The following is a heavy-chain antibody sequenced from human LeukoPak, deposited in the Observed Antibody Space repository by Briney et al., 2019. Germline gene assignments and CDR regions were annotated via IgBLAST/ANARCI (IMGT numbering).Heavy chain of an antibody. D-gene: IGHD2-2*01. V-gene: IGHV3-20*04. CDR1: GFSSDEYA. J-gene: IGHJ4*02. CDR3: ARGRDVVVVPAALDY. CDR2: INWNGGST. Sequence: GESLRLSCEASGFSSDEYAMSWVRQAPGKGLEWVSSINWNGGSTGYADSVKGRFTISRDNAKKTLHLQMNSLRAEDTALFYCARGRDVVVVPAALDYWGQGTLVTVSS.